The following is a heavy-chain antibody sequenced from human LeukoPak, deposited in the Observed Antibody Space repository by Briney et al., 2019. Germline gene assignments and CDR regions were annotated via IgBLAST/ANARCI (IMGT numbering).Heavy chain of an antibody. CDR2: IKKDGSEK. Sequence: GGSLRLSCAASGLPFSTYWMSWVRQAPGKGLEWAANIKKDGSEKYYVDSVKGRFTISRDNAKNSLYLQMNSLRAEDTAVYYCASQSSVLFAYWGQGTLVSVSS. D-gene: IGHD3-10*01. CDR3: ASQSSVLFAY. V-gene: IGHV3-7*05. J-gene: IGHJ4*02. CDR1: GLPFSTYW.